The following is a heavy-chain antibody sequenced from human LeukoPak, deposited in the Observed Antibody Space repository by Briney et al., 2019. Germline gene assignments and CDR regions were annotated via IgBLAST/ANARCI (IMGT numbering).Heavy chain of an antibody. J-gene: IGHJ4*02. V-gene: IGHV4-39*07. Sequence: SETLSLTCTVSGGSISTKCYFWAWNRQPPGMGLEWIGSIYYSGSTYYNPSLKSRVTISVDTSKNQFSLKLSSVTAADTAVYYCARTSIAARLFDYWGQGTLVAVSS. CDR3: ARTSIAARLFDY. CDR2: IYYSGST. D-gene: IGHD6-6*01. CDR1: GGSISTKCYF.